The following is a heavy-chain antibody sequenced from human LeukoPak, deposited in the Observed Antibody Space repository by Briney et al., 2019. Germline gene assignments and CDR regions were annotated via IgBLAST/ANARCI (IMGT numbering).Heavy chain of an antibody. CDR1: GYTFTGYY. CDR2: INPNSGGT. D-gene: IGHD2-2*01. Sequence: ASVKVSCKASGYTFTGYYMHWVRQAPGRGLEWMGWINPNSGGTNYAQKFQGRVTMTRDTSISTAYMELSRLRSDDTAVYYCARDPRYCSSTSCFRYYGMDVWGQGTTVTVSS. V-gene: IGHV1-2*02. J-gene: IGHJ6*02. CDR3: ARDPRYCSSTSCFRYYGMDV.